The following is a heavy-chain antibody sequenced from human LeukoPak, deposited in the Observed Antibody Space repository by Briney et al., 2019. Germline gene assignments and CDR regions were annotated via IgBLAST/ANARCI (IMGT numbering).Heavy chain of an antibody. CDR3: ARENSHFDY. CDR1: GYSISSGYY. V-gene: IGHV4-38-2*02. J-gene: IGHJ4*02. D-gene: IGHD4-23*01. Sequence: PSETLSLTCTVSGYSISSGYYWGWIRQPPGKGLEWIGSIYHGGSTYYNPSLKSRVTISVDTSKNQFSLKLSSVTAADTAVYYCARENSHFDYWGQGTLVTVSS. CDR2: IYHGGST.